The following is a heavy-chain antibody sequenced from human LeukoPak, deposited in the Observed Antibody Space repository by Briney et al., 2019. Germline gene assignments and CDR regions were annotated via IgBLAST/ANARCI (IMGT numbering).Heavy chain of an antibody. V-gene: IGHV3-23*01. D-gene: IGHD2-15*01. CDR2: ISGSGGST. CDR3: AKDVVVVHYYYYYGMDV. CDR1: GFTFSSYA. Sequence: GGSLRLSCAASGFTFSSYAMSWVRQAPGKGLEWVSAISGSGGSTYYADSVKGRFTISRDNSKNTLYLQMNSLRAEDTAVYYCAKDVVVVHYYYYYGMDVWGQGTTVTVSS. J-gene: IGHJ6*02.